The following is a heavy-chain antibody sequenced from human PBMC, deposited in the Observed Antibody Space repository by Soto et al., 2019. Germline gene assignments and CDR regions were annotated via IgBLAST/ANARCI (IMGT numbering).Heavy chain of an antibody. Sequence: EVQLVESGGGLVKPGGSLRLSCAASGFNFNNAWMNWVRQAPGKGLEWVGRIIRKADGGASHYAAPVNGRFTISRDDSKNKVYLQMNRLKTENTGIYYSALGILVEWCYYYGLDVWGQGTTVTVSS. J-gene: IGHJ6*02. CDR3: ALGILVEWCYYYGLDV. CDR2: IIRKADGGAS. D-gene: IGHD3-3*01. CDR1: GFNFNNAW. V-gene: IGHV3-15*01.